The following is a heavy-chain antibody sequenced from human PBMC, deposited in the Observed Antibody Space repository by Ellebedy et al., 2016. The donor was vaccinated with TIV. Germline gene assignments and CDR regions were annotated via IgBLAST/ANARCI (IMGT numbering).Heavy chain of an antibody. V-gene: IGHV3-23*01. CDR2: ISGSGTGT. CDR3: ARDRVGGFDY. J-gene: IGHJ4*02. D-gene: IGHD1-26*01. CDR1: GFTFSSYA. Sequence: GESLKISXAASGFTFSSYAMNWVRQAPGKGLDWVSTISGSGTGTYYVDSVKGRFTISRDKSKSTLSLQMHSLRVEDTAVYYCARDRVGGFDYWGQGTLVTVSS.